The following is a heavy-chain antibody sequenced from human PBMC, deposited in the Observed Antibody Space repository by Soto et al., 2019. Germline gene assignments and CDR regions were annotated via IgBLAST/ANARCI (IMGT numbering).Heavy chain of an antibody. CDR1: GYTFTSYD. CDR2: MNPNSGNT. V-gene: IGHV1-8*01. J-gene: IGHJ4*02. D-gene: IGHD6-13*01. Sequence: GASVKVSCKASGYTFTSYDINWVRQATGQGLEWMGWMNPNSGNTGYAQKLQGRVTMTTDTSTSTAYMELRSLRSDDTAVYYCARDRGAAANFDYWGQGTLVTVSS. CDR3: ARDRGAAANFDY.